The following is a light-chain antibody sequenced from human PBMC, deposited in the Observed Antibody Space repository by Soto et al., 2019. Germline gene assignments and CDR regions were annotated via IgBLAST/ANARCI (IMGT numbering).Light chain of an antibody. CDR3: GTWDDSLRAGV. CDR2: DNN. CDR1: SSNIGNNY. V-gene: IGLV1-51*01. Sequence: QSVLTQPPSVSAAPGQKVTISCSGSSSNIGNNYVSWYQQLPGTAPKLLTYDNNKRPSGIPDRFSDSRSGTSATLDITGLQTGDEADYHRGTWDDSLRAGVFGGGTKLTVL. J-gene: IGLJ3*02.